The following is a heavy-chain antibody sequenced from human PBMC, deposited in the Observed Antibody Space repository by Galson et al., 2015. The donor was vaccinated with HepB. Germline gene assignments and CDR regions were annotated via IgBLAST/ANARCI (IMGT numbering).Heavy chain of an antibody. CDR1: GFTFSSYA. CDR2: ISYDGSNK. V-gene: IGHV3-30*04. CDR3: ARAYGDSDDY. Sequence: SLRLSCAASGFTFSSYAMHWVRQAPGKGLEWVAVISYDGSNKYYADSVKGRFTISRDNSKNTLYLQMNSLRAEDTAVYYCARAYGDSDDYWGQGTLVTVSS. J-gene: IGHJ4*02. D-gene: IGHD4-17*01.